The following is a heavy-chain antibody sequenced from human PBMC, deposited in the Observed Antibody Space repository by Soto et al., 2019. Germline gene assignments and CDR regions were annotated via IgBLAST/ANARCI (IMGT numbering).Heavy chain of an antibody. CDR2: IIPLFGTP. CDR1: GSTFSTTG. J-gene: IGHJ5*01. CDR3: ARASPVICGGDPCYRLDSAFDS. D-gene: IGHD2-21*02. V-gene: IGHV1-69*01. Sequence: QVQLVQSGAEVRKPGSSLRVSCKSSGSTFSTTGISWVRQAPGQGLEWMGGIIPLFGTPKYARKFQGRVSITADESTNTVYRELNSLTADDAAGYYCARASPVICGGDPCYRLDSAFDSWGQGSLVIVSS.